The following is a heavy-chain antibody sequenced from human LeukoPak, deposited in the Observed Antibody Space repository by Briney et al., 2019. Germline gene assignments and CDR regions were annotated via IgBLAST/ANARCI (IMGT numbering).Heavy chain of an antibody. CDR2: IYYSGST. CDR3: ARTSSYGSGSYGYYYYYMDV. J-gene: IGHJ6*03. D-gene: IGHD3-10*01. V-gene: IGHV4-59*01. CDR1: GGSISSYY. Sequence: SETLSLTCTVSGGSISSYYWSWIRQPPGKGLEWIGYIYYSGSTNYNPSLKSRVTISVDTSKNQFSLKLSSVTAADTAVYYCARTSSYGSGSYGYYYYYMDVWGKGTTVTVSS.